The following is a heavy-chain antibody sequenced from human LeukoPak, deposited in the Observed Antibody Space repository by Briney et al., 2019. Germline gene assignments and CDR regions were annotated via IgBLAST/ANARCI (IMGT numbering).Heavy chain of an antibody. D-gene: IGHD2-21*02. J-gene: IGHJ4*02. CDR2: IWYDGSNK. CDR1: GFTFSSYG. Sequence: HAGRSLRLSCAASGFTFSSYGMHWVRQAPGKGLEWVAVIWYDGSNKYYADSVKGRFTISRGNSKNTLYLQMNSLRAEDTAAYYCAREGRCGGDCYYDYWGQGTLVTVSS. V-gene: IGHV3-33*01. CDR3: AREGRCGGDCYYDY.